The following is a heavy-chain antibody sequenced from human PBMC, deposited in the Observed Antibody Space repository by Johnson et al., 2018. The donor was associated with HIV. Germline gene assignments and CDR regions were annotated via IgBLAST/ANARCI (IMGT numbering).Heavy chain of an antibody. CDR1: GFTFSSYA. V-gene: IGHV3-23*04. CDR3: ARDNLRQLDAFDI. D-gene: IGHD3-16*01. J-gene: IGHJ3*02. CDR2: ISGSGGST. Sequence: VQLVESGGGVVQPGRSLRLSCAASGFTFSSYAMSWVRQAPGKGLEWVSAISGSGGSTYYADSVKGRFTISRDNSKNTLYLQMNSLRAEDTAVYYCARDNLRQLDAFDIWGQGTMVTVSS.